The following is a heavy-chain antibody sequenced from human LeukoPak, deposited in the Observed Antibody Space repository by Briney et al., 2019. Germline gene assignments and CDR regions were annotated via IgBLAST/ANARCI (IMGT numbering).Heavy chain of an antibody. Sequence: GGSLRLSCAASGFTFSTYSMNWVRQAPGKGLEWVSIISGTSSHIFDADSVKGRFTISRDNSKNTLYLQMNSLRAEDTAVYYCAKPSYSSGRSYFDYWGRGTLVTVSS. CDR1: GFTFSTYS. CDR3: AKPSYSSGRSYFDY. V-gene: IGHV3-21*01. D-gene: IGHD6-19*01. J-gene: IGHJ4*02. CDR2: ISGTSSHI.